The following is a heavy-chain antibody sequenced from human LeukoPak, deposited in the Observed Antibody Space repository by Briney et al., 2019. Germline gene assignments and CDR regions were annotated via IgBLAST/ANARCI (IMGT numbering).Heavy chain of an antibody. J-gene: IGHJ4*02. D-gene: IGHD1-1*01. V-gene: IGHV4-39*01. Sequence: PSETLSLTCNVSGDSISGSDYYWGWMRQPPGKGLEWIANIWYSGSAYYNPSLQSRVTITVDTSKNQFSLNVKSVTAGDSAVYYCLRHAGGIILIWGKGTRVAVSS. CDR2: IWYSGSA. CDR1: GDSISGSDYY. CDR3: LRHAGGIILI.